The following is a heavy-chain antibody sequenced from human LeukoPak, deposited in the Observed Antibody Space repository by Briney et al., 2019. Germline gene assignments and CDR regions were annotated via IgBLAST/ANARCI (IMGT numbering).Heavy chain of an antibody. V-gene: IGHV4-59*01. D-gene: IGHD3-22*01. Sequence: SETLSLTCTVSGGSISSYYWSWIRQPPGKGLEWIGYIYYSGSTNYNPSLKSRVTMSVDTSKNHFSLKLSSVTAADTAVYYCARGSYDSTLIWGQGTLVTVSS. CDR3: ARGSYDSTLI. J-gene: IGHJ4*02. CDR1: GGSISSYY. CDR2: IYYSGST.